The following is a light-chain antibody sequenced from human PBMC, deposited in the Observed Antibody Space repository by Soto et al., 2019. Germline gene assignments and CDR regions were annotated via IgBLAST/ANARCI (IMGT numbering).Light chain of an antibody. J-gene: IGKJ1*01. CDR3: QQRSNWPPWT. V-gene: IGKV3-11*01. Sequence: LTQSPSFLSASGGDRVTITCRASQSVSNCLAWYQQKPGQAPRLLVSAASNRATGIPARFSGSGSGTDFTLTISSLEPEDFAVYYCQQRSNWPPWTFGQGTKVDIK. CDR2: AAS. CDR1: QSVSNC.